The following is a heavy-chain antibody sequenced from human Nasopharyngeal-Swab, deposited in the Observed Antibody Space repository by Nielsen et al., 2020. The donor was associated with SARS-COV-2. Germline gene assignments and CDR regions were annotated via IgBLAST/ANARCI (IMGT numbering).Heavy chain of an antibody. CDR2: IKSKTDGGTT. CDR1: GFTFGHYA. CDR3: TGEGYSYGRDY. D-gene: IGHD5-18*01. V-gene: IGHV3-15*01. Sequence: GESLKLSCPASGFTFGHYAMSWVRQAPGKGLEWVGRIKSKTDGGTTDYAAPVKGRFTISRDDSKNTLYLQMNSLKTEDTAVYYCTGEGYSYGRDYWGQGTLVTVSS. J-gene: IGHJ4*02.